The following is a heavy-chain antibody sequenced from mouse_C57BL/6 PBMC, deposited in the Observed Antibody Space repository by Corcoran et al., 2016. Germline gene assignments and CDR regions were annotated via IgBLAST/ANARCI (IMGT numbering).Heavy chain of an antibody. Sequence: QVQLQQSGPELVKPGASVKISCKASGYSFTSYYIHWVKQRPGQGLEWIGWIYPGSGNTKYNEKFKGKATLKADTSSSTAYMQLSSLTSEDSAVYYCARPYYDYDHYAMDYWGQGTSVTVSS. J-gene: IGHJ4*01. CDR1: GYSFTSYY. CDR3: ARPYYDYDHYAMDY. D-gene: IGHD2-4*01. CDR2: IYPGSGNT. V-gene: IGHV1-66*01.